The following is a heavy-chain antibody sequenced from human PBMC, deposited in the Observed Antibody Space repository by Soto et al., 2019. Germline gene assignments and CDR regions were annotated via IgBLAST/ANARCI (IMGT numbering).Heavy chain of an antibody. J-gene: IGHJ3*02. Sequence: EVQLLESGGGLVQPGGSLRLSCAASGFTFSSYAMSWVRQAPGKGLEWVSAISGSGGSTYYADSVKGRFTISRDNSKNTLYLQMNSLRAEDTAVYYCAKVLGFSRNYYDSSGYYEGAFDIWGQGTMVTVSS. CDR2: ISGSGGST. CDR1: GFTFSSYA. D-gene: IGHD3-22*01. V-gene: IGHV3-23*01. CDR3: AKVLGFSRNYYDSSGYYEGAFDI.